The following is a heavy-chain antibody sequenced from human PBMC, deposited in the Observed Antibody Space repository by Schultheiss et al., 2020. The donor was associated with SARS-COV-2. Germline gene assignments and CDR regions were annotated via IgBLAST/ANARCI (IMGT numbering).Heavy chain of an antibody. J-gene: IGHJ4*02. CDR3: ARDYFDSYLDY. D-gene: IGHD5-18*01. CDR1: GGSISSYY. CDR2: INHSGST. Sequence: SETLSLTCTVSGGSISSYYWSWIRQPPGKGLEWIGEINHSGSTNYNPSLKSRVTISVDTSKNQFSLKLSSVTAADTAVYYCARDYFDSYLDYWGQGTLVTVSS. V-gene: IGHV4-34*01.